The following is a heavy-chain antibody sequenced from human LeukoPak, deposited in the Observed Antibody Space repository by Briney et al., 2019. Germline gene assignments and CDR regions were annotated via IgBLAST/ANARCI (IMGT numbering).Heavy chain of an antibody. CDR3: ARVGYYDSSGSDAFDI. J-gene: IGHJ3*02. CDR2: INHSGST. CDR1: GGSFSGYY. V-gene: IGHV4-34*01. D-gene: IGHD3-22*01. Sequence: SETLSLTCAVYGGSFSGYYWSWIRQPPGKGLEWIGEINHSGSTNYNPSLKSRVTISVDKSKNQFSLKLSSVTAADTAVYYCARVGYYDSSGSDAFDIWGQGTMVTVSS.